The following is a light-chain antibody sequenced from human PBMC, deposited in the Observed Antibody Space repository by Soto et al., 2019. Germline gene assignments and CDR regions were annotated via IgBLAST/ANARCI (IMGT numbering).Light chain of an antibody. CDR1: YIGTKS. Sequence: SYELTQPPSVSVAPGQTAKITCGGNYIGTKSVHWYQQKPGQAPALVVYDDSVRPSGIPERFSGSNSGNTATLTTSRVEAGDEADYYCQVWDTTNPVIFGGGTKLTVL. CDR3: QVWDTTNPVI. CDR2: DDS. J-gene: IGLJ2*01. V-gene: IGLV3-21*02.